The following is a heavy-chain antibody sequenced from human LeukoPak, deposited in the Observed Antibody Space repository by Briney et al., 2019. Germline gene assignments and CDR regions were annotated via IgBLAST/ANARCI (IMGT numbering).Heavy chain of an antibody. D-gene: IGHD5-18*01. V-gene: IGHV7-4-1*02. CDR2: INTNTGNP. J-gene: IGHJ6*03. Sequence: EASVKISCKASGYTFTSYAMNWVRQAPGQGLEWMGWINTNTGNPTYAQGFTGRFVFSLDTSVSTAYLQISSLKAEDTAVYYCARAGVRDTAMELYYYYYMDVWGKGTTVTVSS. CDR3: ARAGVRDTAMELYYYYYMDV. CDR1: GYTFTSYA.